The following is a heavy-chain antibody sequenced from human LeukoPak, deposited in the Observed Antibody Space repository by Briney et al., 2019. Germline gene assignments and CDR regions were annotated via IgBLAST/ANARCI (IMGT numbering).Heavy chain of an antibody. V-gene: IGHV4-61*02. Sequence: NPSETLSLTCTVSVGSVSSGYYYWSWIRQPAGKGLEWIGRIYTTGSTDYNSSLKSRVTISVDTSKNQISLKLSSVTAADTAVYFCARARYSAAPDYWGQGTLVTVSS. CDR3: ARARYSAAPDY. D-gene: IGHD1-26*01. CDR2: IYTTGST. J-gene: IGHJ4*02. CDR1: VGSVSSGYYY.